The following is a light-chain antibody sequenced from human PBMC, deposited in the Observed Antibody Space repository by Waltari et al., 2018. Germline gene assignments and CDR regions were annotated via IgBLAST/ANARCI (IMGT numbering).Light chain of an antibody. Sequence: QSALTQPASVSGSPGQSITIPCTGSSSHVGGYNYVSWYQQHPGKAPKLMISDVNKRPSGVSNRFSGSKSDNTASLTISGLQAEDEAHYYCTSFTSSSTIVFGGGTKLTVL. J-gene: IGLJ2*01. V-gene: IGLV2-14*03. CDR3: TSFTSSSTIV. CDR1: SSHVGGYNY. CDR2: DVN.